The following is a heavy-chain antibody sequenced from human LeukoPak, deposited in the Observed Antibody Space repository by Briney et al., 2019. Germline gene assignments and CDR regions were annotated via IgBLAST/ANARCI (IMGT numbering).Heavy chain of an antibody. J-gene: IGHJ4*02. Sequence: GSLRLSCAASGFTFSSYWMSWVRQAPGKGLEWVANIKQDGSEKYYVDSVKGRFTISRDNSKNTLYLQMNSLRAEDTAVYYCANVGYSGSYQDLDYWGQGTLVTVSS. D-gene: IGHD1-26*01. V-gene: IGHV3-7*03. CDR2: IKQDGSEK. CDR1: GFTFSSYW. CDR3: ANVGYSGSYQDLDY.